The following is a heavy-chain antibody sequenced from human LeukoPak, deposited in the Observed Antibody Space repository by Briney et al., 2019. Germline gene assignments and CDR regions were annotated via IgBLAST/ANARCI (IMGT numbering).Heavy chain of an antibody. D-gene: IGHD2-2*01. V-gene: IGHV1-69*01. Sequence: GASVKVSCKASGGTFSSYAISWVRQAPGQGLEWMGGIIPIFGKENYAQKFQGRVTITADESTSTAYMELSSPRSEDTAVYYCARAVVPAARGTLYYYYMDVWGKGTTVTISS. CDR2: IIPIFGKE. CDR1: GGTFSSYA. CDR3: ARAVVPAARGTLYYYYMDV. J-gene: IGHJ6*03.